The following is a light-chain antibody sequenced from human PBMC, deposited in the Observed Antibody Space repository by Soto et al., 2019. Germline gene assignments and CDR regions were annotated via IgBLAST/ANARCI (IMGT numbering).Light chain of an antibody. CDR1: RSVTGY. CDR3: QQRSDWPST. Sequence: EIVLTQSPATLSLSPGERATLSCRASRSVTGYLAWYQQKPGQAPRLLIYDASSRATGIPPTFSGSGSGTDFTLTITSLEPEDFAVYYCQQRSDWPSTFGGGTKVQI. J-gene: IGKJ4*01. CDR2: DAS. V-gene: IGKV3-11*01.